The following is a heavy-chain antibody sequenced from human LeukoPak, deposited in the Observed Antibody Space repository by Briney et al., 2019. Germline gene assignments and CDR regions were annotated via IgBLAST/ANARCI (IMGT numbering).Heavy chain of an antibody. Sequence: PGGSLRLSCAASGFTFSSYVMSWVRQAPGKGLEWVSGVSGSGYSTYYADAVKGRFSMSRDNPKSTLYLQMNSLRAEDTAVYYCAKARTGVAISQLDALDIWGQGTKVTVSS. CDR3: AKARTGVAISQLDALDI. CDR2: VSGSGYST. D-gene: IGHD7-27*01. V-gene: IGHV3-23*01. CDR1: GFTFSSYV. J-gene: IGHJ3*02.